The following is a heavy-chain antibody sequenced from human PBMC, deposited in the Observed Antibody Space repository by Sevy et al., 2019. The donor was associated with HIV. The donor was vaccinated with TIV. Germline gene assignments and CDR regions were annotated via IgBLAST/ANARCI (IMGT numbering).Heavy chain of an antibody. CDR1: GFTFSSYG. CDR2: ISDSGGTT. D-gene: IGHD3-3*01. V-gene: IGHV3-23*01. CDR3: AKGDWSGAGSYKWVDP. J-gene: IGHJ5*02. Sequence: GGSLRLSCEASGFTFSSYGMTWVRQAPEKGLEWVSSISDSGGTTYYADSVKGRFTISRDNSKNTPYLQVNSLRAEDTATYYCAKGDWSGAGSYKWVDPWGQGTLVTVSS.